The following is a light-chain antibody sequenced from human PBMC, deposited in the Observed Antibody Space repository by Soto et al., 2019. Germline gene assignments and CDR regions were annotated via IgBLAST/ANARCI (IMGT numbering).Light chain of an antibody. CDR3: QQYGSSPPSST. J-gene: IGKJ5*01. CDR2: EAS. CDR1: QSVSSY. V-gene: IGKV3-11*01. Sequence: EIVLTQSPATLSLSTGERATLSCRASQSVSSYLAWYQQKPGQAPRLLMYEASNRATGIPARFSGGGSGTDFTLTISSLEPEDFAVYYCQQYGSSPPSSTFGQGTRLAI.